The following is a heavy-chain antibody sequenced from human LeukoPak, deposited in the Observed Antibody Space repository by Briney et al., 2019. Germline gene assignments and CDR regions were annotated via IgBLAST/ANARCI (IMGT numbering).Heavy chain of an antibody. CDR2: IYYSGST. V-gene: IGHV4-39*01. Sequence: KTSETLSLTCTVSGGSISSSNYYWGWIRRPPGKGLEWIGSIYYSGSTYYNPSLKSRVTISVDTSKNQFSLKLSSVTAADTAVYYCARVKTYYDYVWGSYRAGFFDYWGQGTLVTVSS. J-gene: IGHJ4*02. CDR3: ARVKTYYDYVWGSYRAGFFDY. D-gene: IGHD3-16*02. CDR1: GGSISSSNYY.